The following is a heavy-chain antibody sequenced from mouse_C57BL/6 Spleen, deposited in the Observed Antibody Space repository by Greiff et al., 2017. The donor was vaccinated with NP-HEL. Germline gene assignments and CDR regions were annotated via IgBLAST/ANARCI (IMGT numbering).Heavy chain of an antibody. J-gene: IGHJ3*01. CDR3: AREGYYYGSSYGFAY. V-gene: IGHV1-82*01. Sequence: VKLVESGPELVKPGASVKISCKASGYAFSSSWMNWVKQRPGKGLEWIGRIYPGDGDTNYNGKFKGKATLTADKSSSTAYMQLSSLTSEDSAVYFCAREGYYYGSSYGFAYWGQGTLVTVSA. CDR2: IYPGDGDT. D-gene: IGHD1-1*01. CDR1: GYAFSSSW.